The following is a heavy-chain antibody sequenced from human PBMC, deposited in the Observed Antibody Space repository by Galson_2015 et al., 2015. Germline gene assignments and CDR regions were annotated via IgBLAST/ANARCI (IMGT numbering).Heavy chain of an antibody. CDR1: GFTFSSYS. CDR3: ARSPSVTPGYEYGMDV. Sequence: SLRLSCAGSGFTFSSYSMNWVRQAPGKGLEWVSSIDSSSSYIYYADSVKGRFTISRDNAKNSLYLQMNSLRAEDTAVYYCARSPSVTPGYEYGMDVWGQGTTVTVSS. V-gene: IGHV3-21*01. D-gene: IGHD4-11*01. J-gene: IGHJ6*02. CDR2: IDSSSSYI.